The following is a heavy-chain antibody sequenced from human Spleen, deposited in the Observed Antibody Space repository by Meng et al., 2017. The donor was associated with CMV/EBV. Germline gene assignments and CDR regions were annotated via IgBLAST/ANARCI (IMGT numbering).Heavy chain of an antibody. D-gene: IGHD3-3*01. Sequence: GGSLRLSCAASGFTFSNYWMHWVRQAPGKGLVWVSHINTDGSDTNYADSVKGRFTISRDNFRNTLFLEMNSLRREDTAVYYCEKRRTMLGVVIRDYLDYWGQGTLVTVSS. CDR3: EKRRTMLGVVIRDYLDY. CDR1: GFTFSNYW. V-gene: IGHV3-74*01. CDR2: INTDGSDT. J-gene: IGHJ4*02.